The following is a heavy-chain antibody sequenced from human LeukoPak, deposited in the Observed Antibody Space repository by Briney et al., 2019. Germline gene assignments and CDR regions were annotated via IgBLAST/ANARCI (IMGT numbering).Heavy chain of an antibody. Sequence: PGGSLRLAFAPSGLTVSSYAVNWGRQARGKGLEWVSYISSSGSTIYYADSVKGRFTISRDSPKNSLYLQMNSLRAEDTAVYYCAELGITMIGGVWGKGTTVTISS. V-gene: IGHV3-48*03. CDR3: AELGITMIGGV. D-gene: IGHD3-10*02. CDR1: GLTVSSYA. J-gene: IGHJ6*04. CDR2: ISSSGSTI.